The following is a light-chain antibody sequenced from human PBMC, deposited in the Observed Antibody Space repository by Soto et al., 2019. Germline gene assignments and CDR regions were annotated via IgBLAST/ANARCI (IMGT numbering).Light chain of an antibody. CDR1: QSIRSW. CDR2: EAS. CDR3: QQYSSYPET. J-gene: IGKJ1*01. Sequence: DIQMTQSPSTLSSAFGDRVTITFRASQSIRSWLAWYQQKPGKAPNLLIYEASRLESAVPSRFSGSASGTEFTLTINSLQPDDFATYYCQQYSSYPETFGQGTKV. V-gene: IGKV1-5*03.